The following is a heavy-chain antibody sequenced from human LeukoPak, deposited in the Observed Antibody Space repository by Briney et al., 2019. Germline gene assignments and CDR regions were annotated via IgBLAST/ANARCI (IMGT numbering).Heavy chain of an antibody. J-gene: IGHJ4*02. CDR2: ISGSGGST. CDR3: AKQWPREDNYFDD. CDR1: GFTLSSYA. V-gene: IGHV3-23*01. D-gene: IGHD6-19*01. Sequence: PGGSLRLSCAASGFTLSSYAMSCVRQAPGKGLEGCSGISGSGGSTYYAASLKGRFTISRDNSKNPLYLQMSTLTAADTAVYYCAKQWPREDNYFDDWGQGTLVTVSS.